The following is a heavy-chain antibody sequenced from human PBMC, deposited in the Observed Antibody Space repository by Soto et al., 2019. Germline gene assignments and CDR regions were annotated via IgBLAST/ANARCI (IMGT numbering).Heavy chain of an antibody. CDR2: ISAYNGNT. V-gene: IGHV1-18*01. D-gene: IGHD3-3*01. CDR3: ARTTSGYPPGQHYYYMDV. CDR1: GYTFTSYG. J-gene: IGHJ6*03. Sequence: ASVKVSCKASGYTFTSYGISWVRQAPGQGLEWMGWISAYNGNTNYAQKLQGRVTMTTDTSTSTAYMELRSLRSDDTAVYYCARTTSGYPPGQHYYYMDVWGKGTTVTVSS.